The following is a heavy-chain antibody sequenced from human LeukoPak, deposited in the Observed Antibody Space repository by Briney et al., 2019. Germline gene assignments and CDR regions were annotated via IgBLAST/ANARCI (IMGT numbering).Heavy chain of an antibody. J-gene: IGHJ4*02. V-gene: IGHV1-69*04. CDR2: IIPILGIA. CDR1: GGTFSSYA. Sequence: SVKVSCKASGGTFSSYAISWVRQAPGQGLEWMGRIIPILGIANYAQKFQGRVTITADKSTSTAYMELSSLRSEDTAVYYCARDGRDGYCFDYWGQGALVTVSS. D-gene: IGHD5-24*01. CDR3: ARDGRDGYCFDY.